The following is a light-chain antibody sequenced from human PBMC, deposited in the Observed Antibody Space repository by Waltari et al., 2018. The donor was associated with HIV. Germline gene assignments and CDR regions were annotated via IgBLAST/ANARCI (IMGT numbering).Light chain of an antibody. V-gene: IGLV2-23*02. CDR1: SSDVGSYNL. Sequence: QSALTQPASVSGSPGQSITISCTGTSSDVGSYNLVSWYQQHPGKAPKLMIYEVSKRPSGGFNPFSGLKAGNPASLAISGLPPEDEADYYCCSYAGSSTQFGGGTKLTVL. CDR2: EVS. J-gene: IGLJ2*01. CDR3: CSYAGSSTQ.